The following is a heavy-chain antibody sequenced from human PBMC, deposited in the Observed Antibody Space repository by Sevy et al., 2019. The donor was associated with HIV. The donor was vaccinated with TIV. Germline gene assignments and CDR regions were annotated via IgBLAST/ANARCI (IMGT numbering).Heavy chain of an antibody. CDR2: TYYRSKWYN. CDR1: GDSVSSNSAA. D-gene: IGHD3-22*01. V-gene: IGHV6-1*01. Sequence: QSQTLSLTCAISGDSVSSNSAAWNWIRQSPSRGLEWLGRTYYRSKWYNDYAVSVKSRITINPDTSKNQFSLQLNSVTPEETAVYYCAREGGPTYYYDSSGYWSDYYFDYWGQGTLVTVSS. J-gene: IGHJ4*02. CDR3: AREGGPTYYYDSSGYWSDYYFDY.